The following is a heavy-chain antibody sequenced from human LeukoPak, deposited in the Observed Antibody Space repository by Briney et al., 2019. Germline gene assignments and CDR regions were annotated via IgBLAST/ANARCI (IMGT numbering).Heavy chain of an antibody. D-gene: IGHD3-3*01. CDR1: GGSFSGYY. J-gene: IGHJ6*02. CDR2: INHSGST. V-gene: IGHV4-34*01. Sequence: PSETLSLTCAVYGGSFSGYYWSWIRQPPGKGLEWIGEINHSGSTNYNPSLKSRVTISVDTSKNQFSLKLSSVTAADTAVYYCARGSYYDFWSGYPSEDGMDVWGQGTTVTVSS. CDR3: ARGSYYDFWSGYPSEDGMDV.